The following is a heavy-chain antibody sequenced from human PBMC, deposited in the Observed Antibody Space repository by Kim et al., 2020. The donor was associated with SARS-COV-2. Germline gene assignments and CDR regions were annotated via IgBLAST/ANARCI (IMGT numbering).Heavy chain of an antibody. D-gene: IGHD6-13*01. Sequence: GGSLRLSCEASGFTFNSAWMHWVRQAPGKGLVWVSRIKYDGSATDYADSVKGRFTISRDNAKNTLYLQMNSLRADDTAVYYCVRGGQQFAASWGPGIMVTVS. CDR3: VRGGQQFAAS. CDR2: IKYDGSAT. J-gene: IGHJ5*02. V-gene: IGHV3-74*01. CDR1: GFTFNSAW.